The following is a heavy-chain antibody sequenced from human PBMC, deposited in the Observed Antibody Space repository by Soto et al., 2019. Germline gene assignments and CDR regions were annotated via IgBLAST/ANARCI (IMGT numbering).Heavy chain of an antibody. J-gene: IGHJ6*02. CDR3: SRGEDAFFYYGLDV. CDR1: CGSITSSC. V-gene: IGHV4-59*01. Sequence: SETLSRTCTVSCGSITSSCWSWIRRPAGEGLEWVGYIYETGISGYTPSTSYNPSLKSRVTMSVDTSKSKFSLKLTSVTAADTAVYYCSRGEDAFFYYGLDVWGPGITVTFSS. CDR2: IYETGISGYTPST.